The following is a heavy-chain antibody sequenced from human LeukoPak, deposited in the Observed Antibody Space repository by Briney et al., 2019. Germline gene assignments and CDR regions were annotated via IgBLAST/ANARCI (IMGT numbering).Heavy chain of an antibody. CDR1: GYTFTGYY. CDR2: INPNSGGT. D-gene: IGHD3-10*01. CDR3: ARDYYYGSGSSEGY. J-gene: IGHJ4*02. Sequence: ASVKVSCKASGYTFTGYYMHWVRQAPGQGLEWMGWINPNSGGTNYAQKFQGRVTMTRDTSISTAYMELSRLRSDDTAVYYCARDYYYGSGSSEGYWGQGTLVTVSS. V-gene: IGHV1-2*02.